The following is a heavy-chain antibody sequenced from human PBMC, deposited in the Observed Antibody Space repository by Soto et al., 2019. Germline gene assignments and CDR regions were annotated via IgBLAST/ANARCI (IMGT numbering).Heavy chain of an antibody. J-gene: IGHJ4*02. CDR3: ARGGSYYEFDH. CDR2: TLYSGSV. CDR1: GGSISTYY. D-gene: IGHD3-22*01. Sequence: SETLSLTCTVSGGSISTYYWSWIRQAPGKELEWIAYTLYSGSVNYNPSLRGRVTISQDTSKNQLSLKVTAVTAADTAVYYCARGGSYYEFDHWGQGSLVTVSS. V-gene: IGHV4-59*01.